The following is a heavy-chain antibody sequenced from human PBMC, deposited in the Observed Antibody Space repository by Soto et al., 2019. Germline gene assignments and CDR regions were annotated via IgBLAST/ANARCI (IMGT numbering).Heavy chain of an antibody. D-gene: IGHD3-10*01. V-gene: IGHV4-31*02. Sequence: PSGTLSLTCTVSGGSISSGGYYWSWIRQHPGKGLEWIGYIYYSGSTYYNPSLKSRVTISVDTSKNQFSLKLSSVTAADTAVYYCAREPYGSGSFDYWGQGTLVTVSS. CDR3: AREPYGSGSFDY. CDR1: GGSISSGGYY. CDR2: IYYSGST. J-gene: IGHJ4*02.